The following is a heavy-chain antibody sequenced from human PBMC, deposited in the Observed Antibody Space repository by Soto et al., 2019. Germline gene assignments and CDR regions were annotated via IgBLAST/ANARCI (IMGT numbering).Heavy chain of an antibody. CDR1: GFTFSSYG. D-gene: IGHD2-15*01. V-gene: IGHV3-33*01. CDR3: ARAKGYCSGGSCYPRH. Sequence: CAASGFTFSSYGMHWVRQAPGKGLEWVAVIWYDGSNKYHADSVKGRFTISRDNSKNTLYLQMNSLRAEDTAVYYCARAKGYCSGGSCYPRHWGQGTLVTVSS. CDR2: IWYDGSNK. J-gene: IGHJ4*02.